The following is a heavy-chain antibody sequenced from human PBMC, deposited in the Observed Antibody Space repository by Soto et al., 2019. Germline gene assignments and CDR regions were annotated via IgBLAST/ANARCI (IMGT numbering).Heavy chain of an antibody. D-gene: IGHD1-26*01. Sequence: QVQLAQSGAEVKKPGASVKFSCKASGYTLTDYYIHWVRQAPGRGLEWMGWINPNTGDTYSAQNFQGRVSTTRDTSIDTGYMELSRLQSDDTAVYYCASSSGSYSYYGMDVWGQGTTLTVSS. CDR1: GYTLTDYY. J-gene: IGHJ6*02. V-gene: IGHV1-2*02. CDR3: ASSSGSYSYYGMDV. CDR2: INPNTGDT.